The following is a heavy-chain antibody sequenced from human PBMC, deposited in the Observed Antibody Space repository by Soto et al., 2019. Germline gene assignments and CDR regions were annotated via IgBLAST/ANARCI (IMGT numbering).Heavy chain of an antibody. CDR1: GDSVTSHY. V-gene: IGHV4-59*02. Sequence: QVQLQESDPGLVKPSETLSLTCTVSGDSVTSHYWSWIRQTPGRGLEWIAYIYYTGTNNSNPSLKTRVTISVDTAKNQFSLKLNSVTAADTATYDCTIITGGGASFNVWRPGTMVTVSS. D-gene: IGHD3-22*01. J-gene: IGHJ3*01. CDR3: TIITGGGASFNV. CDR2: IYYTGTN.